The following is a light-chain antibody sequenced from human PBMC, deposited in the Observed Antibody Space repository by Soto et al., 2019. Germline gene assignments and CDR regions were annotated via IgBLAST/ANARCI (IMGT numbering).Light chain of an antibody. V-gene: IGKV1D-13*01. CDR2: GAS. J-gene: IGKJ4*01. CDR1: QGISSR. Sequence: LTQSPGTLSLSPGERATLSCRASQGISSRLAWYQQIPGKAPELLIYGASSLQSGVPSRFSGSGSGTDFTLTISSLQPEDFATYYCQQLNNYPLTFGGGTKVDI. CDR3: QQLNNYPLT.